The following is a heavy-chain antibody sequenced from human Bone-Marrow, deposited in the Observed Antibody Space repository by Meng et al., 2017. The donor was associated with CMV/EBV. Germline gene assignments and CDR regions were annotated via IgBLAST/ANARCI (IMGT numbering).Heavy chain of an antibody. Sequence: SLKISCTSPEFTFGSYSMNWVRQAPGKGLEWVSGISWNSGSIGYADSVKGRFTIYRDNAKNSLYLQMNSLRAEDTAFYYCAKAGSRATVPASDYWGQGTLVTVYS. J-gene: IGHJ4*02. CDR3: AKAGSRATVPASDY. CDR2: ISWNSGSI. D-gene: IGHD4-11*01. V-gene: IGHV3-9*01. CDR1: EFTFGSYS.